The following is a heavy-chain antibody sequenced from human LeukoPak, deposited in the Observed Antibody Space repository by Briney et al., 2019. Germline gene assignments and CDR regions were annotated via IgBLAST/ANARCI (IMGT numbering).Heavy chain of an antibody. CDR1: GGTFSSYA. CDR3: AREAEGYVVLY. J-gene: IGHJ4*02. V-gene: IGHV1-69*13. CDR2: IIPIFGTA. Sequence: ASVKVSCKASGGTFSSYAISWVRQAPGQGLEWMGGIIPIFGTANYAQKFQGRVMITADESTSTAYMELRSLRSDDTAVYYCAREAEGYVVLYWGQGTLVTVSS. D-gene: IGHD2-2*01.